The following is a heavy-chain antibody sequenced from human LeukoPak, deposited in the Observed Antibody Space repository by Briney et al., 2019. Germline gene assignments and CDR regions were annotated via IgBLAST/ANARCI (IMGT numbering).Heavy chain of an antibody. CDR2: ISAYNGNT. J-gene: IGHJ6*04. CDR1: GYTFTSYG. Sequence: GASVKVSCKASGYTFTSYGISWVRQAPGQGLEWMGWISAYNGNTNYAQKLQGRVTMTTDTSTSTAYMELRSLRSDDTAVYYCARGPSPTLYYYYGMDVWGKGTTVTVSS. V-gene: IGHV1-18*04. CDR3: ARGPSPTLYYYYGMDV.